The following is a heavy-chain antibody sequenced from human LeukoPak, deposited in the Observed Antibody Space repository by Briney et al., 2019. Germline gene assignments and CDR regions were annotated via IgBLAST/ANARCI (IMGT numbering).Heavy chain of an antibody. V-gene: IGHV4-4*02. CDR3: ASGGDLTPLDY. Sequence: SETLSLTCAVSGGSISSNKWWNWVRQPPGKGLEWIGEIYHSGSSNYNPSPKSRVTISLDKSKNQFSLKLSSVTAADTAVYYCASGGDLTPLDYWGQGTLVSVSS. CDR2: IYHSGSS. D-gene: IGHD3-16*01. CDR1: GGSISSNKW. J-gene: IGHJ4*02.